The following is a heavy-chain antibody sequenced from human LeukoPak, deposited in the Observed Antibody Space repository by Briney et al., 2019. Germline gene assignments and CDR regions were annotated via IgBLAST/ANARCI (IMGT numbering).Heavy chain of an antibody. CDR3: ARVEWLKYMDV. D-gene: IGHD3-3*01. Sequence: GGSLRLSCAASGFTFSSYSMNWVRQAPGKGLEWVSYISSSSSTIYYADSVKGRFTISRDNAKNSLCLQMNSLRAEDTAVYYCARVEWLKYMDVWGKGTTVTVSS. J-gene: IGHJ6*03. CDR1: GFTFSSYS. V-gene: IGHV3-48*04. CDR2: ISSSSSTI.